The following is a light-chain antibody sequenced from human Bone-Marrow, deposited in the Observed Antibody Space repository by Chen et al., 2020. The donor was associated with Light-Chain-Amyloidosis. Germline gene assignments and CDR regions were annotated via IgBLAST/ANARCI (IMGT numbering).Light chain of an antibody. Sequence: SYVLTQPSSVSVAPGQTATIACGGNNIGSTSVHWYQQTPGQAPLLVVYDYSYRPSGIPERLSGSNAGHTATLPIRRVEAGDEADYCCQVWDRSSDRPVFGGGTKLTVL. J-gene: IGLJ3*02. V-gene: IGLV3-21*02. CDR2: DYS. CDR1: NIGSTS. CDR3: QVWDRSSDRPV.